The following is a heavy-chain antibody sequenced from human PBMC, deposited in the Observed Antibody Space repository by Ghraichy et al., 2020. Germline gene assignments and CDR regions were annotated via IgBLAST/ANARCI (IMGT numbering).Heavy chain of an antibody. D-gene: IGHD3-10*01. Sequence: SETLSLTCTVSGGSVSSGSYYWSWIRQPPGKGLEWIGYIYYSGSTNYNHSLKSRVTISVDTSKNQFSLKLSSVTAADTAVYYCARVRYGSGAAGDYWGQGTLVTVSS. CDR1: GGSVSSGSYY. CDR2: IYYSGST. J-gene: IGHJ4*02. CDR3: ARVRYGSGAAGDY. V-gene: IGHV4-61*01.